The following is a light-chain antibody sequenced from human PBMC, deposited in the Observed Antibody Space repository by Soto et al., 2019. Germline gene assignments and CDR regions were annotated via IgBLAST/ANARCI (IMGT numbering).Light chain of an antibody. CDR2: AAS. CDR3: QQYNNWS. Sequence: EMVMTQSPDTLSESPGERATLSCRASQSVGSNLAWYQQKPGQAPRLLIYAASTRATGIPARFSGSGSGTEFTLTISSLQSEDFAVYYCQQYNNWSFGQGTRLEIK. V-gene: IGKV3-15*01. CDR1: QSVGSN. J-gene: IGKJ5*01.